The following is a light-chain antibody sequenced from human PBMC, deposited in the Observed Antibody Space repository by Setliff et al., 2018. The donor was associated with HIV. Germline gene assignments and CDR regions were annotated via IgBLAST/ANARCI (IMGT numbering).Light chain of an antibody. Sequence: QSALAQPASMSGSPGQPITISCTGTSSDVGGYNFVSWYQQHPGKAPKLIIYEVSNRPSGVSNRFSGSKSGNTASLTISGLQAEDEADYYCSSYISSSTLFGTGTKVTVL. CDR2: EVS. J-gene: IGLJ1*01. CDR3: SSYISSSTL. V-gene: IGLV2-14*01. CDR1: SSDVGGYNF.